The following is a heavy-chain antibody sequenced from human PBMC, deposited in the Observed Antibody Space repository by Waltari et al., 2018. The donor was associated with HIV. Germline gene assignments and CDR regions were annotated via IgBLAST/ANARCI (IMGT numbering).Heavy chain of an antibody. D-gene: IGHD3-10*01. CDR1: GFTFDDYA. J-gene: IGHJ5*02. Sequence: EVQLVESGGGLVQPGRSLRLSCAASGFTFDDYAMQWVRQAPGKGLEWVSSMSWNSVRITYSDSVRGRFTVSRDNAKNYLYLQMNSLRPDDTAFYYCARGPMYNWFDPWGQGSLVTVSS. V-gene: IGHV3-9*01. CDR2: MSWNSVRI. CDR3: ARGPMYNWFDP.